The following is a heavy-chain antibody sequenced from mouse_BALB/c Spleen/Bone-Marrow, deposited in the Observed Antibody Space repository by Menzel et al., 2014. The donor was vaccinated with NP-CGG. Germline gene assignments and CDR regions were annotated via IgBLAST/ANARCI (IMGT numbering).Heavy chain of an antibody. V-gene: IGHV5-6*01. D-gene: IGHD2-4*01. CDR2: ISSGGSNT. J-gene: IGHJ2*01. Sequence: EVQVVESGGDIVKPGGSLKLSCAASGFTFGSYGMSWVRQSPDKRLEWVATISSGGSNTFYPDNVKGRFTISRDNAKNTLYLQMSSLKSEDTAMYYCSRRSDYDYFDYWGRGTTLTVSS. CDR3: SRRSDYDYFDY. CDR1: GFTFGSYG.